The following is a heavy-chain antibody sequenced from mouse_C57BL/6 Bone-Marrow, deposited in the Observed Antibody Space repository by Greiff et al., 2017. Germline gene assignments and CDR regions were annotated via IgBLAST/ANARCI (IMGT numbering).Heavy chain of an antibody. V-gene: IGHV5-4*01. CDR3: ARGRLRLDY. D-gene: IGHD2-4*01. J-gene: IGHJ2*01. CDR1: GFTFSSYA. Sequence: EVQLQESGGGLVKPGGSLKLSCAASGFTFSSYAMSWVRQTPEKRLEWVATISDGGSYTYYPDNVKGRFTISRDNAKNNLYLQMSHLKSEDTAMYYCARGRLRLDYWGQGTTRTVSS. CDR2: ISDGGSYT.